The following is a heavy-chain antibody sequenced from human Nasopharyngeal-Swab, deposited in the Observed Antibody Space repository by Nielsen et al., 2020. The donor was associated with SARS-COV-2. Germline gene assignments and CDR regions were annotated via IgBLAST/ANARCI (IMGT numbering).Heavy chain of an antibody. CDR2: IKQDGSEK. Sequence: GGSLRLSCAASGFTFSSYWMSWVRQAPGKGLEWVANIKQDGSEKYYVDSVKGRFTISRDNSKNTLYLQMNSLRAEDTAVYFCARKSRGYHGSGSFDYWGQGTLVTVSS. D-gene: IGHD3-10*01. CDR1: GFTFSSYW. CDR3: ARKSRGYHGSGSFDY. V-gene: IGHV3-7*01. J-gene: IGHJ4*02.